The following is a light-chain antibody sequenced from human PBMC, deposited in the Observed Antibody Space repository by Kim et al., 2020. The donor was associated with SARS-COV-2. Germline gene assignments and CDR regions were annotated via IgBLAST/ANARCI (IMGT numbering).Light chain of an antibody. CDR3: QQYYSTPPS. J-gene: IGKJ2*03. CDR2: WAS. CDR1: QTVLYNSKNKNY. V-gene: IGKV4-1*01. Sequence: RATINCKSSQTVLYNSKNKNYLAWYQQKPGQAPKLLISWASIRESGVSDRFSGSGSETDFTLTISSLQAEDVAVYYCQQYYSTPPSFGQGTKLEI.